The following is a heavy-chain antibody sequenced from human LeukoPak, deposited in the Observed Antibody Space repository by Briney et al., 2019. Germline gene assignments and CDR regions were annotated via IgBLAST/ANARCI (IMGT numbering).Heavy chain of an antibody. V-gene: IGHV4-31*03. Sequence: PSETLSLTCTVSGGSMSSGGYYWSWIRQHPGKGLEWIGYIYYSGSTYYNSSLESRVTISVDTSKNQFSLRLSSVTAADTAVYYCARVESFAATPYFFDYWGQGTLVTVSS. CDR1: GGSMSSGGYY. D-gene: IGHD6-25*01. CDR2: IYYSGST. CDR3: ARVESFAATPYFFDY. J-gene: IGHJ4*02.